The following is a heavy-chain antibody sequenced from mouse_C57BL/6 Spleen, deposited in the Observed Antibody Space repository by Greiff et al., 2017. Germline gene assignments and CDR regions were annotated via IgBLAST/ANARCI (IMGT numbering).Heavy chain of an antibody. Sequence: EVQLVESGGGLVKPGGSLKLSCAASGFTFSSYAMSWVRQTPEKRLEWVATISDGGSYTYYPDNVKGRFTISRDNAKNNLYLQMSHLKSEDTAMYYCARGGADYDGFLYYYAMDYWGQGTSVTVSS. CDR2: ISDGGSYT. D-gene: IGHD2-4*01. CDR1: GFTFSSYA. V-gene: IGHV5-4*01. CDR3: ARGGADYDGFLYYYAMDY. J-gene: IGHJ4*01.